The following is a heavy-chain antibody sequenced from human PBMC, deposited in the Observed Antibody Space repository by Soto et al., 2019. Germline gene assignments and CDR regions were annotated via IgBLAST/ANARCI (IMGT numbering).Heavy chain of an antibody. D-gene: IGHD1-1*01. CDR1: GYAFTTYG. CDR3: ARGGYGDY. J-gene: IGHJ4*02. CDR2: ISAHNGNT. Sequence: QVHLVQSGAEVKKPGASVKVSCKGSGYAFTTYGITWVRQAPGQGLEWMGWISAHNGNTNYAQKLQGRVTVTRDTSTSTAYMELRSLRSDDPAVYYCARGGYGDYWGQGALVTVSS. V-gene: IGHV1-18*01.